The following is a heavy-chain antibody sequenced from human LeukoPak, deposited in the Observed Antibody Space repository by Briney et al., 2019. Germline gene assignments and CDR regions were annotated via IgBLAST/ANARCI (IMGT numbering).Heavy chain of an antibody. V-gene: IGHV1-69*05. CDR1: GGTFSSYA. D-gene: IGHD5-24*01. Sequence: GASVKVSCKASGGTFSSYAISWVRQAPGQGLEWMGGIIPIFGTANYAQKFQGRVTITTDESTSTAYMELSSLRSEDTAVYYCARLDGSEYYFDYWGQGTLVTVSS. CDR2: IIPIFGTA. CDR3: ARLDGSEYYFDY. J-gene: IGHJ4*02.